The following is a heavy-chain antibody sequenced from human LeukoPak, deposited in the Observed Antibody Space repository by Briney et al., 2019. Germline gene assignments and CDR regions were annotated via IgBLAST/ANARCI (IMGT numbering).Heavy chain of an antibody. D-gene: IGHD2-2*02. CDR2: IYYSGNT. CDR3: ARLGRRYCSSTSCYTRPSYYYYYGMDV. V-gene: IGHV4-39*01. J-gene: IGHJ6*02. Sequence: SETLSLTCIVSGGSISTSAYYWGWIRQPPGEGLQWIGSIYYSGNTYYNSSLKSRVTISVDTSTSQFSLRLSSVTAADTAVYYCARLGRRYCSSTSCYTRPSYYYYYGMDVWGQGTTVTVSS. CDR1: GGSISTSAYY.